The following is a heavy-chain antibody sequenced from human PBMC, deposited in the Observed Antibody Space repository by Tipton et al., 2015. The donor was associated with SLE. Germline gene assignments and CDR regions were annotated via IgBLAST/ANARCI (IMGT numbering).Heavy chain of an antibody. CDR2: IYTRGST. CDR1: GGSISSYY. J-gene: IGHJ4*02. CDR3: ARAISQQYSTIWSDY. V-gene: IGHV4-4*07. D-gene: IGHD2-2*01. Sequence: TLSLTCTVSGGSISSYYWSWIRQPAGKGLEWIGRIYTRGSTHDNPSLKSRVTTSVDTSKNQFSLKLNSVTAADTAVYYCARAISQQYSTIWSDYWGQGTLVTVSS.